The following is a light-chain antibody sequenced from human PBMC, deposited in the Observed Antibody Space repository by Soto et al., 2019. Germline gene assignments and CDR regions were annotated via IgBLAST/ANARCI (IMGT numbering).Light chain of an antibody. CDR2: RNN. J-gene: IGLJ1*01. Sequence: QSVLTQPPSASGTPGQRVTISCSGSSSNIGSNYVYWYQQLPGTAPKLLIYRNNQRPSGVPDRSSGSKSGTSASLAISGLRSEDEADYYCAAWDDSLSVLFGTGTKVTVL. CDR1: SSNIGSNY. V-gene: IGLV1-47*01. CDR3: AAWDDSLSVL.